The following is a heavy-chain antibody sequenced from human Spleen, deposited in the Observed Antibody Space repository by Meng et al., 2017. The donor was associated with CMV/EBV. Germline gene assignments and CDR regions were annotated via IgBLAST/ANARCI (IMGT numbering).Heavy chain of an antibody. D-gene: IGHD2-2*01. CDR3: ARDRGPIVLVPTGIYYYYYGMDV. CDR2: ISWDSGRI. V-gene: IGHV3-9*01. J-gene: IGHJ6*02. CDR1: GFTFDDYA. Sequence: SLKISCAASGFTFDDYAMHWVRQAPGKGLEWVSGISWDSGRIGYADSVKGRFTISRDNAKKTLYLQMNSLRPEDTAVYYCARDRGPIVLVPTGIYYYYYGMDVWGQGTTVTVSS.